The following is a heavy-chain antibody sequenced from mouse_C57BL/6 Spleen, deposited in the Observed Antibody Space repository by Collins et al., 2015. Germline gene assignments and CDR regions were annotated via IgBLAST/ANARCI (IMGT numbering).Heavy chain of an antibody. J-gene: IGHJ1*03. V-gene: IGHV1-50*01. Sequence: QVQLQQPGAELVKPGASVKLSCKASGYTFTSYWMQWVKQRPGQGLEWIGEIDPSDSYTNYNQKFKGKATLTVDTSSSTAYMQLSSLTSEDSAVYYCARDSPITTVVEGYFDVWGTGTTVTVSS. CDR1: GYTFTSYW. D-gene: IGHD1-1*01. CDR2: IDPSDSYT. CDR3: ARDSPITTVVEGYFDV.